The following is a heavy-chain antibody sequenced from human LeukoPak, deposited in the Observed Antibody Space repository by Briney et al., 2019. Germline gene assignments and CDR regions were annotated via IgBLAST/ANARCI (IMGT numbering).Heavy chain of an antibody. J-gene: IGHJ4*02. CDR2: ISDGGVRT. V-gene: IGHV3-23*01. D-gene: IGHD2-15*01. CDR1: GFTFSDYA. Sequence: GGSLRLSCVASGFTFSDYAMGWVRQAPGKGLEWVSGISDGGVRTYYADSVKGRFTISRDNSKNTLYLHMGSLRVEDTAVYYCAKDQAPRAARVIYFDYWGQGNLVTVSS. CDR3: AKDQAPRAARVIYFDY.